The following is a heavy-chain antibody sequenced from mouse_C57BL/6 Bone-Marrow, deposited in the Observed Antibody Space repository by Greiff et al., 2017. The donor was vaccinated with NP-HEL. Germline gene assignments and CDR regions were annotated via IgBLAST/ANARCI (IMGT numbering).Heavy chain of an antibody. CDR2: IYPGSGST. CDR3: ARKDSGKGGFDY. Sequence: QVQLQQPGAELVKPGASVKMSCKASGYTFTSYWITWVKQRPGQGLEWIGDIYPGSGSTNYNEKFKSKATLTVDTSSSTAYMQLSSLTSEDSAVYYCARKDSGKGGFDYWGQGTTLTVSS. CDR1: GYTFTSYW. J-gene: IGHJ2*01. D-gene: IGHD4-1*01. V-gene: IGHV1-55*01.